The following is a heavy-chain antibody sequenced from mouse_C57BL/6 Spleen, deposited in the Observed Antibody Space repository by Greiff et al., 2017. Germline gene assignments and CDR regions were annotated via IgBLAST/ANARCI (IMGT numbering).Heavy chain of an antibody. J-gene: IGHJ4*01. CDR3: ARGGYSNYVVYAMDY. Sequence: QVQLKQPGAELVRPGSSVKLSCKASGYTFTSYWMHWVKQRPIQGLEWIGNIDPSDSETHYNQKFKDKATLTVDKSSSTAYMQLSSLTSEDSAVYYCARGGYSNYVVYAMDYWGQGTSVTVSS. CDR1: GYTFTSYW. D-gene: IGHD2-5*01. V-gene: IGHV1-52*01. CDR2: IDPSDSET.